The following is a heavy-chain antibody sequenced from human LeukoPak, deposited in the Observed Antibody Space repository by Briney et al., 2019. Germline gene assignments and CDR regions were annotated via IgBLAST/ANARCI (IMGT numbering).Heavy chain of an antibody. CDR2: IKSKTDGGTT. Sequence: GGSLRLSCAASGFTFSNAWMSWVRQAPGKGLEWVGHIKSKTDGGTTDYAAPVKGRFTISRDDSKNTLYLQMNSLKTEDTAVYYCTTRIAAAGPSYWGQGTLVTVSS. CDR3: TTRIAAAGPSY. D-gene: IGHD6-13*01. CDR1: GFTFSNAW. V-gene: IGHV3-15*01. J-gene: IGHJ4*02.